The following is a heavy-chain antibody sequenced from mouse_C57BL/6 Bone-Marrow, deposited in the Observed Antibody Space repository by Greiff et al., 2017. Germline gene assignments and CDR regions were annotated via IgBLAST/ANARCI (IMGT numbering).Heavy chain of an antibody. D-gene: IGHD2-3*01. J-gene: IGHJ2*01. V-gene: IGHV14-4*01. Sequence: EVQLQESGAELVRPGASVKLSCTASGFNIKDDYMHWVKQRPEQGLEWIGWIDPENGDTEYASQFQGKATITADTSSNTAYLQLSSLTSEDTAVYYCTRWLLLDYWGQGTTLTVSS. CDR1: GFNIKDDY. CDR3: TRWLLLDY. CDR2: IDPENGDT.